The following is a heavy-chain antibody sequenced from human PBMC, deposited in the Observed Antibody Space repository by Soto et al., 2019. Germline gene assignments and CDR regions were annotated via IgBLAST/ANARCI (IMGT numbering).Heavy chain of an antibody. CDR1: GYTFTSYY. CDR2: INPSGGST. J-gene: IGHJ4*02. CDR3: ARGETIFGVVIIVSFDY. V-gene: IGHV1-46*03. Sequence: ASVKVSCKASGYTFTSYYMHWVRQAPGQGLEWMGIINPSGGSTSYAQKFQGRVTMTRDTSTSTVYMELSSLRSEDTAVYYCARGETIFGVVIIVSFDYWGQGTLVTVSS. D-gene: IGHD3-3*01.